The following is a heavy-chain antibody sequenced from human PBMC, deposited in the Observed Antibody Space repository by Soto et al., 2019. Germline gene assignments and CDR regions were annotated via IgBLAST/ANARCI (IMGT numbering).Heavy chain of an antibody. J-gene: IGHJ4*02. CDR2: IIPIFGTA. D-gene: IGHD3-10*01. Sequence: SVKVSCKASGGTFSSYAISWVLRAPGQGLEWMGGIIPIFGTANYAQKFQGRVTITADESTSTAYMELSSLRSEDTAVYYCANIPRGPGIDYWGQGTLVTVSS. CDR1: GGTFSSYA. V-gene: IGHV1-69*13. CDR3: ANIPRGPGIDY.